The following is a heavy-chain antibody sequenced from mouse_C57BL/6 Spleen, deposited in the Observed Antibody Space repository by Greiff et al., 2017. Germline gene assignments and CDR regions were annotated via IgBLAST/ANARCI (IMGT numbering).Heavy chain of an antibody. J-gene: IGHJ4*01. V-gene: IGHV2-3*01. CDR1: GFSFTSYG. CDR2: IWGDGST. D-gene: IGHD2-3*01. Sequence: VKLQESGPGLVAPSPSLSIPCTVSGFSFTSYGVRWVRQPPGQGLEWLGVIWGDGSTNYHSALMSRLRIRKDNSKSQVFLKLNSLQTDDTATYYCAKRGGDGHYAMDYWGQGTAVTVSS. CDR3: AKRGGDGHYAMDY.